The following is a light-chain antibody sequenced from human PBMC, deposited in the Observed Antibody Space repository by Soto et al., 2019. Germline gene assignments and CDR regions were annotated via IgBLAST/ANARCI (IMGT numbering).Light chain of an antibody. V-gene: IGKV3-11*01. J-gene: IGKJ5*01. CDR1: QSVSSY. Sequence: EIVFTQSPATLYLSPEERATLSCSASQSVSSYLAWYQQKPGQAPRLLIYDASKRATGIPARFSGSGSGTDFTRTISSLEPEDFAVYYCQQRSNWPTFGQGTRLEIK. CDR2: DAS. CDR3: QQRSNWPT.